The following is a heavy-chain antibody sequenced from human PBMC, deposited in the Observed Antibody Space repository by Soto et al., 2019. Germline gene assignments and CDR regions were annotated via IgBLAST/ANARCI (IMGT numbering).Heavy chain of an antibody. CDR1: GDSVSSDSAA. CDR3: VRGRGYDSGWVTRWFDP. V-gene: IGHV6-1*01. D-gene: IGHD6-19*01. CDR2: THYRSKWND. Sequence: SQTLSLTCAIFGDSVSSDSAAWNWIRQSPSRGLEWLGRTHYRSKWNDDYAVSVKSRITISPDTSKNQFSLQLNSVTPEDTAVYYCVRGRGYDSGWVTRWFDPWGQGTLVTVSS. J-gene: IGHJ5*02.